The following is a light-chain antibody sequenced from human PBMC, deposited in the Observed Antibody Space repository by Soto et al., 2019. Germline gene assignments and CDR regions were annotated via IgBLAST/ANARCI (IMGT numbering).Light chain of an antibody. CDR1: SGHSSYA. Sequence: PVLTQSPSASASLGASVKLTCTLSSGHSSYAIAWHQQQPEKGPRYLMNLNSDGSHSKGDGIPDRFSGSSSGAERYLTISSLQSEDEADYYCQTWGTGIRVFGGGTKLTVL. CDR2: LNSDGSH. J-gene: IGLJ3*02. V-gene: IGLV4-69*01. CDR3: QTWGTGIRV.